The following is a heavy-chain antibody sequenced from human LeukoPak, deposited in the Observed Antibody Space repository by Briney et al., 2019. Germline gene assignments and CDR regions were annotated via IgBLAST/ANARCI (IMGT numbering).Heavy chain of an antibody. CDR3: ASRKLGNDY. V-gene: IGHV4-39*07. D-gene: IGHD7-27*01. CDR1: GGSISSSNYH. CDR2: IYYSGST. Sequence: SETLSLTCTVSGGSISSSNYHWGWIRQPPGKGLEWIGSIYYSGSTYYNASLTSRVTISIDTSKNQFSLKLSSVTAADTAVYYCASRKLGNDYWGQGTLVTVSS. J-gene: IGHJ4*02.